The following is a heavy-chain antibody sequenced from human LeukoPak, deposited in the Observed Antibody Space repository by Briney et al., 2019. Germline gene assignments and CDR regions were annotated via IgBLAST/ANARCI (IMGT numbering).Heavy chain of an antibody. CDR3: ARGGLIGYAY. CDR1: GGIFSGYY. D-gene: IGHD3-9*01. V-gene: IGHV4-34*01. J-gene: IGHJ4*02. CDR2: ITHSGST. Sequence: PSETLSLTCAVSGGIFSGYYWSWLRQPPGKGLEWMGEITHSGSTNYNPSLKSRVPISVDKSKNQFSLKLSSVTAAGTAVYYSARGGLIGYAYWGQGTLVTVPS.